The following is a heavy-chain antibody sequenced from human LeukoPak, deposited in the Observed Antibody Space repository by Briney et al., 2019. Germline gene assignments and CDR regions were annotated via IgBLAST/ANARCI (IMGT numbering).Heavy chain of an antibody. CDR2: INPNSGGT. CDR3: ARVIGELLRPDAEYFQH. J-gene: IGHJ1*01. CDR1: GYTFTSYG. Sequence: ASVKVSCKASGYTFTSYGISWVRQAPGQGLEWMGWINPNSGGTNYAQKLQGRVTMTTDTSTSTAYMELRSLRSDDTAVYYCARVIGELLRPDAEYFQHWGQGTLVTVSS. D-gene: IGHD1-26*01. V-gene: IGHV1-18*01.